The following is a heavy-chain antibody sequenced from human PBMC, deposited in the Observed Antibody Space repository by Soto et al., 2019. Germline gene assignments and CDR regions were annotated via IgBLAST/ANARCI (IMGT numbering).Heavy chain of an antibody. CDR2: INRGGST. CDR3: AGWSTVGSYYYMDV. V-gene: IGHV4-34*01. Sequence: SETLSLTCAVYGGPFGDYFWSWIRQPPGKGLEWIAEINRGGSTNYNPSLKSRVTLSVDTSKNQFSLKLNSVTAADTAVYYCAGWSTVGSYYYMDVWGKGTTVTVSS. D-gene: IGHD2-15*01. CDR1: GGPFGDYF. J-gene: IGHJ6*03.